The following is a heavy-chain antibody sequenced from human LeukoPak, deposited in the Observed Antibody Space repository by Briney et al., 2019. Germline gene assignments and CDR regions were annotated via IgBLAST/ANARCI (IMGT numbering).Heavy chain of an antibody. Sequence: GGSLRLSCAASGFTLSSYWMSWVRQAPGKGLEWVANIKQDGSEKYYVDSVKGRFTISRDNSKNTLYLQMNSLRAEDTAVYYCAKDQSSGYYKTFDYWGQGTLVTVSS. CDR2: IKQDGSEK. D-gene: IGHD3-22*01. V-gene: IGHV3-7*04. CDR1: GFTLSSYW. J-gene: IGHJ4*02. CDR3: AKDQSSGYYKTFDY.